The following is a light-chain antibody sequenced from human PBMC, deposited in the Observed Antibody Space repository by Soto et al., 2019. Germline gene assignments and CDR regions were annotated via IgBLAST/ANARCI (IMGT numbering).Light chain of an antibody. CDR3: QQLNSYPIT. CDR2: AAS. J-gene: IGKJ5*01. V-gene: IGKV1-9*01. CDR1: QSISSY. Sequence: QMSQSPSSRSVTVVDRVTITCRASQSISSYLNWYQQKPGKAPKLLIYAASSLQSGVPSRFSGSGSGTEFTLTISSLQPEDFATYYCQQLNSYPITFGQGTRLEIK.